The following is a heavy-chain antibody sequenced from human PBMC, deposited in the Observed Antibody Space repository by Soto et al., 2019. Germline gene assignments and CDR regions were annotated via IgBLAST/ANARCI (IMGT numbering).Heavy chain of an antibody. CDR1: GASIAGGSYY. CDR3: VRDQYSGYDFAL. CDR2: XXSXGXX. D-gene: IGHD5-12*01. V-gene: IGHV4-30-4*01. J-gene: IGHJ5*02. Sequence: PSETLSLTCSVSGASIAGGSYYWSWVRQPTGKGLEWXGYXXSXGXXXYXXSLTSRGTISADSSKNQLSLPLTSVTAADTAVYYCVRDQYSGYDFALWGQGNLVTASS.